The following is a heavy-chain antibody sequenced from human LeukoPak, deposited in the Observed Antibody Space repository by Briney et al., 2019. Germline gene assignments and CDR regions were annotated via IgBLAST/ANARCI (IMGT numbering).Heavy chain of an antibody. CDR2: IYHSGST. Sequence: NTSETLSLTCTVSGYSISSGYYWGWIRQPPGKGLEWIGSIYHSGSTYYNPSLKSRVTISVDTSKNQFSLKLSSVTAADTAVYYCARGRDYSNSRRRYYYYYMDVWGKGTTVTVSS. CDR1: GYSISSGYY. D-gene: IGHD4-11*01. J-gene: IGHJ6*03. V-gene: IGHV4-38-2*02. CDR3: ARGRDYSNSRRRYYYYYMDV.